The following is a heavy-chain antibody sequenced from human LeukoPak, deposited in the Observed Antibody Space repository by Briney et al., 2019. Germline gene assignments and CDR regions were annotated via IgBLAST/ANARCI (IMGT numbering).Heavy chain of an antibody. CDR3: AKDVVAAAGTRDY. V-gene: IGHV3-48*01. CDR1: GFTFSSYS. J-gene: IGHJ4*02. D-gene: IGHD6-13*01. Sequence: PGGSLRLSCAASGFTFSSYSMNWVRQAPGKGLEWVSYISSSSSTIYYADSVKGRFTISRDNSKNTLYLQMNSLRAEDTAVYYCAKDVVAAAGTRDYWGQGTLVTVSS. CDR2: ISSSSSTI.